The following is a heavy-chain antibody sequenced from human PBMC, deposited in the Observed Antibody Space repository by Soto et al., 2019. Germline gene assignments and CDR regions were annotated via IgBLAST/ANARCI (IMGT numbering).Heavy chain of an antibody. Sequence: PGGSLRLSCASSGFTFSDYYMSWIRQAPGKGLEWVSYISSRGDIMYYADSLKGRFTISRDNARNLLYLQMNSLRAEDTAVYYCAKDQTYYYDSSGYYNYWGQGTLVTVSS. V-gene: IGHV3-11*01. CDR3: AKDQTYYYDSSGYYNY. J-gene: IGHJ4*02. D-gene: IGHD3-22*01. CDR1: GFTFSDYY. CDR2: ISSRGDIM.